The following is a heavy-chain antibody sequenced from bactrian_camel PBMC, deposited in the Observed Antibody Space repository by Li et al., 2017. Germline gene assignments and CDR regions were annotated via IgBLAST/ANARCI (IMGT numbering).Heavy chain of an antibody. J-gene: IGHJ4*01. Sequence: HVQLVESGGGLVQPGGSLRLSCAASGFTFSGYYMNWVRQAPGKGLEWVSSIYSDGLNTYYADSVKGRFTISRDNAKNTVYLQVNSLKSEDTALYYCATQRSWSTGAYAANYWGQGTQVTVS. D-gene: IGHD6*01. CDR2: IYSDGLNT. CDR1: GFTFSGYY. CDR3: ATQRSWSTGAYAANY. V-gene: IGHV3-2*01.